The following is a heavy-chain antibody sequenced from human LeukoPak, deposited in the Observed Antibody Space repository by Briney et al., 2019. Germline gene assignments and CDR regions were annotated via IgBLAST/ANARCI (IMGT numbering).Heavy chain of an antibody. J-gene: IGHJ4*02. CDR3: AKMFGVITYFDY. Sequence: TGESLKISCKASGYAFTNYWIAWVRQMPGEGLEWMGIIYPGDSDTRYSPSFQGQVTISADKYISTAYLQWSSLKASDTAIYYCAKMFGVITYFDYWGQGTLVTVSS. CDR2: IYPGDSDT. D-gene: IGHD3-3*01. V-gene: IGHV5-51*01. CDR1: GYAFTNYW.